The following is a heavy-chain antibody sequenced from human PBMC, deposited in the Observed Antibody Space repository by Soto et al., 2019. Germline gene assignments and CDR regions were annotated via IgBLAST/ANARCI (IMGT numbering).Heavy chain of an antibody. J-gene: IGHJ4*02. V-gene: IGHV3-43*01. Sequence: GGSLRLSCAASGFTFDDYTMHWVRQAPGKGLEWVSLISWDGGSTYYADSVKGRFTISRDNSKNSLYLQMNSLRTEDTALYYCAGSGPFFDYWGQGTLVTVSS. CDR3: AGSGPFFDY. CDR1: GFTFDDYT. CDR2: ISWDGGST. D-gene: IGHD3-10*01.